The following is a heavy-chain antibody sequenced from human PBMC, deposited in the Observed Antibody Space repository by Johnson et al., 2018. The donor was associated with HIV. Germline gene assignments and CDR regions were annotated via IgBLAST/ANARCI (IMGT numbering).Heavy chain of an antibody. V-gene: IGHV3-33*08. J-gene: IGHJ3*02. CDR2: IWYDDSNE. D-gene: IGHD3-16*02. CDR1: GFTFSSYG. CDR3: TTAIVIDAFDI. Sequence: QVQLVESGGGVVQPGRSLRLSCAASGFTFSSYGMHWVRQAPGKGLEWVAFIWYDDSNEYYGESVKGRFTISRDNSKNTLFLQMSSLKTDDTAVYYCTTAIVIDAFDIWGQGTMVTVSS.